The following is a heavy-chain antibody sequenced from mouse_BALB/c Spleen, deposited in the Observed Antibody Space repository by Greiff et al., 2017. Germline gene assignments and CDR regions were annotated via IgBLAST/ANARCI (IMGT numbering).Heavy chain of an antibody. V-gene: IGHV5-4*02. Sequence: EVQRVESGGGLVKPGGSLKLSCAASGFTFSDYYMYWVRQTPEKRLEWVATISDGGSYTYYPDSVKGRFTISRDNAKNNLYLQMSSLKSEDTAMYYCARGEGSMITNYFDYWGQGTTLTVSS. CDR1: GFTFSDYY. CDR2: ISDGGSYT. CDR3: ARGEGSMITNYFDY. J-gene: IGHJ2*01. D-gene: IGHD2-4*01.